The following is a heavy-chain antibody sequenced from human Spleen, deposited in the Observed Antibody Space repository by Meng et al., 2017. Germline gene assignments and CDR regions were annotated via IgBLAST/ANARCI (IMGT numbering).Heavy chain of an antibody. CDR2: ISSSSTYI. Sequence: GESLKISCAASGFSVSHNYMSWVRQAPGKGLEWVSSISSSSTYIYYADSVKGRFTISRDNTKNSLFLQLNSLRAEDTAVYYCVSENYGDYFDYWGQGALVTVSS. CDR3: VSENYGDYFDY. V-gene: IGHV3-21*01. D-gene: IGHD4-17*01. CDR1: GFSVSHNY. J-gene: IGHJ4*02.